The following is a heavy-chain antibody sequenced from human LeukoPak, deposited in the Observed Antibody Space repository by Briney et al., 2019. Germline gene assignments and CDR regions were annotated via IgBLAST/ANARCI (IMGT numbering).Heavy chain of an antibody. CDR2: VFYNGDT. CDR3: ARNGAYGSGSYYPIDL. D-gene: IGHD3-10*01. Sequence: PSETLTLTCTVSGCSFSNYSWSWIRQPPGKGLEWVGYVFYNGDTNYNPSLKGRVTISLDTSKNHFSLKLTSVTAADTAVYHCARNGAYGSGSYYPIDLWCQGTLVTVSS. V-gene: IGHV4-59*01. J-gene: IGHJ5*02. CDR1: GCSFSNYS.